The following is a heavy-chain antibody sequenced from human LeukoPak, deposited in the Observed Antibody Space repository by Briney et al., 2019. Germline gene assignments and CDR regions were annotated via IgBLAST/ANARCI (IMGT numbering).Heavy chain of an antibody. CDR3: ARAEASVAGDAFDI. J-gene: IGHJ3*02. Sequence: PSETLSLTCAVYGGSFSGYYWSWIRQPPGKGLEWIGEINHSGSTNYNPSLKSRVTISVDTSKNQFSLKLSSVTAADTAVYYCARAEASVAGDAFDIWGQGTMVTVSS. V-gene: IGHV4-34*01. CDR2: INHSGST. CDR1: GGSFSGYY. D-gene: IGHD2-15*01.